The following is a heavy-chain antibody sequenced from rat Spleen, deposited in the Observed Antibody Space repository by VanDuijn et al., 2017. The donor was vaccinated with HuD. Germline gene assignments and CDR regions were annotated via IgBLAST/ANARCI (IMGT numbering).Heavy chain of an antibody. CDR3: ARRHYGYTDYFDY. Sequence: EVQLVESGGGLVQPGRSLKLSCVASGFTFSSFAMAWVRQAPKKGLEWVATISSDGGRNFYRDSVKGRFTISRDNAKSTLSLQMDSLRSEDTATYYCARRHYGYTDYFDYWGQGVMVTVSS. J-gene: IGHJ2*01. CDR1: GFTFSSFA. D-gene: IGHD1-11*01. V-gene: IGHV5-7*01. CDR2: ISSDGGRN.